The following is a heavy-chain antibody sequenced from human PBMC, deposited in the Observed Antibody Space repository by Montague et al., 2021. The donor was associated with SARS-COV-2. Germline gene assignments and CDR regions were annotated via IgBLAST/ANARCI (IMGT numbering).Heavy chain of an antibody. Sequence: SETLSLTCSVSGGSIRSHYWSWIRQPPGKGLEWIGNIYYSGTTNXXPSLKSRVTISVDTSKNQFSLKLSSVTAADTAVFYCARTRLDYNDYVFDYWGQGILVTVSS. CDR1: GGSIRSHY. D-gene: IGHD4-11*01. CDR2: IYYSGTT. CDR3: ARTRLDYNDYVFDY. V-gene: IGHV4-59*11. J-gene: IGHJ4*02.